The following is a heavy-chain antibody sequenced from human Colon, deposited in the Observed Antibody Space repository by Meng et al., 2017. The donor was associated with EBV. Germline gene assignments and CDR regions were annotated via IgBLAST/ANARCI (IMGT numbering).Heavy chain of an antibody. V-gene: IGHV4-30-2*01. CDR3: VRDTRRGGGWFDP. D-gene: IGHD3-10*01. Sequence: QVQSPESGSGFVRPSPPLSLTCAVSGDSITSGDYSWTWIRQPPGKGLGWIGYIYHGVNIYYTPSLRSRVTISVDKSRNQFSLKLTSVSAADTAVYYCVRDTRRGGGWFDPWGQGTLVTVSS. CDR1: GDSITSGDYS. J-gene: IGHJ5*02. CDR2: IYHGVNI.